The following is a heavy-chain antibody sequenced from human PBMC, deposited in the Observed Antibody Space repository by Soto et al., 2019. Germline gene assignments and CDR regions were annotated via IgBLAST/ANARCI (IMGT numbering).Heavy chain of an antibody. CDR2: ISWNSGSI. V-gene: IGHV3-9*01. CDR1: GFTFDDYA. D-gene: IGHD5-18*01. Sequence: EVQLVESGGGLVQPGRSLRLSCAASGFTFDDYAMHWVRQAPGKGLEWVSGISWNSGSIGYADSVKGRFTISRDNAKNSLYLQMNSLRAEDTALYYCAKDINLDTAMVKFGAVDYWGQGTLVTVSS. J-gene: IGHJ4*02. CDR3: AKDINLDTAMVKFGAVDY.